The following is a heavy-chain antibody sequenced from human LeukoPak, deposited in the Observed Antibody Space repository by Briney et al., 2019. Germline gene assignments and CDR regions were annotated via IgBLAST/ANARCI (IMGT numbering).Heavy chain of an antibody. J-gene: IGHJ4*02. CDR2: ISGSGGST. Sequence: PGGSLRLSCAASGFTFSSYAMSWVHQAPGKGLEWVSAISGSGGSTYYADSVKGRFTISRDNSKNTLYLQMNSLRAEDTAVYYCAKDMRFDWTPYYFDYWGQGTLVTVSS. V-gene: IGHV3-23*01. D-gene: IGHD3-9*01. CDR3: AKDMRFDWTPYYFDY. CDR1: GFTFSSYA.